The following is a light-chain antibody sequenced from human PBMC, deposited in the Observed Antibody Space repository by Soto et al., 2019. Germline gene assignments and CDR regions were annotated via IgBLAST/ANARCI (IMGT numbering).Light chain of an antibody. CDR3: TSYTTSRTRV. Sequence: QSALTQPASVSGSPGQSIAISCTGTSSDVGIYNYVSWYQQHPGKVPKLIIYEVTNRPSGVSNRFSGSKSGNTASLIISGLQAEDEADYYCTSYTTSRTRVFGTGTKLSVL. V-gene: IGLV2-14*01. CDR2: EVT. CDR1: SSDVGIYNY. J-gene: IGLJ1*01.